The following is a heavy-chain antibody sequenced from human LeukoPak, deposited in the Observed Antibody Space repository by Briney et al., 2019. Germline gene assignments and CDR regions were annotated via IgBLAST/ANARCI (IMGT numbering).Heavy chain of an antibody. CDR2: IKQDGSEK. CDR3: ARETTGDPFDY. CDR1: GFTFSSYW. V-gene: IGHV3-7*01. J-gene: IGHJ4*02. Sequence: GGSLRLSCAASGFTFSSYWMSWVRQAPGKGLEWAANIKQDGSEKYYVDSVKGRFTISRDNAKNSLYLQMNSLRAEDTALYYCARETTGDPFDYWGQGTLVTVSS. D-gene: IGHD7-27*01.